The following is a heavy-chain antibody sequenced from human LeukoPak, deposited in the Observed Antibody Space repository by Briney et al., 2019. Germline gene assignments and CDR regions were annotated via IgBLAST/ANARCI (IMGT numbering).Heavy chain of an antibody. V-gene: IGHV1-2*02. CDR2: INPNSGGT. CDR3: ARDGITMVRGVRGNYYYYMDV. D-gene: IGHD3-10*01. CDR1: GYTFTGYY. J-gene: IGHJ6*03. Sequence: GASVKVSCKASGYTFTGYYMHWVRQAPGQGLEWMGWINPNSGGTNYAQKFQGRVTMTRDTSISTAYMELSRLRSDDTAVYYCARDGITMVRGVRGNYYYYMDVWGKGTTVTVSS.